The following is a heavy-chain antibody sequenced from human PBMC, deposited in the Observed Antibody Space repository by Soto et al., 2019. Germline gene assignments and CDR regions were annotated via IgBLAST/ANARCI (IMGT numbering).Heavy chain of an antibody. D-gene: IGHD3-16*02. Sequence: QVQLQESGPGLVKPSETLSLTCTVSGGSVSSGSYYWSWIRQPPGKGLEWIGYIYYSGSTNYNPSLKSRVTISVDTSKNQFSLKLSSVTAAETAVYYCARGTPYDYVLGSYRYWGQGTLVTVSS. CDR2: IYYSGST. CDR3: ARGTPYDYVLGSYRY. CDR1: GGSVSSGSYY. J-gene: IGHJ4*02. V-gene: IGHV4-61*01.